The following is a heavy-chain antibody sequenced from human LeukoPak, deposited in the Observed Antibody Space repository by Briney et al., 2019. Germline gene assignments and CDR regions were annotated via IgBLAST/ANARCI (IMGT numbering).Heavy chain of an antibody. CDR1: GFTFSSYA. D-gene: IGHD3-10*01. Sequence: PGGSLRLSCAASGFTFSSYAMNWVRQAPGKGLEWVSTISGSGGRTYYTDSVKGRFTISRDNSKNMLYLRMSSLRVEDTAVYYCAKGRDYYGSGSYRYWGQGTLVTVSS. J-gene: IGHJ4*02. CDR2: ISGSGGRT. V-gene: IGHV3-23*01. CDR3: AKGRDYYGSGSYRY.